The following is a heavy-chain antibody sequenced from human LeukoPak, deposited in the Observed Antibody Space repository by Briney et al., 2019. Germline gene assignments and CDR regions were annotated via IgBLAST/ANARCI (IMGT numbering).Heavy chain of an antibody. J-gene: IGHJ4*02. CDR1: GFTFSSYG. CDR3: LTPAGWVNY. CDR2: IWYDGSNK. V-gene: IGHV3-33*01. Sequence: GRSLRLSCAASGFTFSSYGMHWVRQAPGKGLEWVAVIWYDGSNKYYADSVKGRFTISRDNSKNTLYLQMNSLRAEDTAVYYCLTPAGWVNYWGQGALVTVSS. D-gene: IGHD1-14*01.